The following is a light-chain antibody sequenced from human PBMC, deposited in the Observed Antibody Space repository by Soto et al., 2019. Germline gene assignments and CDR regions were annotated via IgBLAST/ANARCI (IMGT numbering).Light chain of an antibody. J-gene: IGLJ1*01. CDR2: DVT. Sequence: QSVLTQPASVSGSPGQSITISCTGTSSDIGGYNYVSWYQQHPGKAPKLMIYDVTDRPSGVPDRFSGSKSGNTASLTISGLQAEDEADYYCSSYTNTNTPCVFGTGTKVTVL. CDR3: SSYTNTNTPCV. CDR1: SSDIGGYNY. V-gene: IGLV2-14*03.